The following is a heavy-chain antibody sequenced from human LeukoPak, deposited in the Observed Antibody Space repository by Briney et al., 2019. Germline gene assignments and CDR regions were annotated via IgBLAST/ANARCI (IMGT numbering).Heavy chain of an antibody. Sequence: GGSLRLSCAASGFTFSNAWMSWVRHAPGKGLEWVGRIKSKTDGGTTDYAAPVKGRFTISRDDSKNTLYLQMDSLKTEDTAVYYCTTEGGPYSSSSLSNWGQGTLVTVSS. J-gene: IGHJ4*02. D-gene: IGHD6-6*01. V-gene: IGHV3-15*01. CDR3: TTEGGPYSSSSLSN. CDR2: IKSKTDGGTT. CDR1: GFTFSNAW.